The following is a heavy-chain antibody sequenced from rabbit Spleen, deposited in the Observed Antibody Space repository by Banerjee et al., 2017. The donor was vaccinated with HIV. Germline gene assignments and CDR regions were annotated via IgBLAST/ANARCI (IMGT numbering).Heavy chain of an antibody. CDR3: ARDTSSVNGFDP. Sequence: QSLEESGGGLVKPGASLTLTCKASGFDLSSYYYMCWVRQAPGEGLEWIACIYTSSGNTWYASWAKGRFTISKTSSTTVTLQMTSLTAADTATYFCARDTSSVNGFDPWGPGTLVTVS. CDR2: IYTSSGNT. D-gene: IGHD1-1*01. CDR1: GFDLSSYYY. V-gene: IGHV1S40*01. J-gene: IGHJ2*02.